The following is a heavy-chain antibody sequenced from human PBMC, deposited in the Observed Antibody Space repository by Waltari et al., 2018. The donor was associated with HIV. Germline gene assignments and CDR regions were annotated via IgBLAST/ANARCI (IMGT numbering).Heavy chain of an antibody. J-gene: IGHJ5*02. CDR1: GFRFTDYN. Sequence: EVILVESGGGLVRPGGSLRLFCAASGFRFTDYNMNWVRQGPGKGLEWFRSIGNLQTFTQYANAVTERFTAPRNNATKSLYLHMNSLPAEHPAVYYRARGPRSGWSSLYPLCQGTLVNVS. D-gene: IGHD6-19*01. CDR2: IGNLQTFT. CDR3: ARGPRSGWSSLYP. V-gene: IGHV3-21*01.